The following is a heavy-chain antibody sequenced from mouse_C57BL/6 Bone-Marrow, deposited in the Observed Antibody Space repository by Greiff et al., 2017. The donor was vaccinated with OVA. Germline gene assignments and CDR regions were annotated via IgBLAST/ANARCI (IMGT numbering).Heavy chain of an antibody. CDR2: ISDGGSYT. V-gene: IGHV5-4*03. CDR1: GFTFSSYA. J-gene: IGHJ4*01. CDR3: ARTVHMDY. D-gene: IGHD3-2*02. Sequence: EVKLMESGGGLVKPGGSLKLSCAASGFTFSSYAMSWVRQTPEKRLEWVATISDGGSYTYYPDNVKGRFTISRDNAKNNLYLQMSHLKSEDTAMYYCARTVHMDYWGQGTSVTVSS.